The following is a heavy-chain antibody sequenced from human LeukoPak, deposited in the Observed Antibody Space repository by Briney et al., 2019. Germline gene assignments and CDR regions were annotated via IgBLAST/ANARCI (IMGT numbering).Heavy chain of an antibody. CDR2: ISWNSGSI. Sequence: GRSLRLSCAASGFTFDDYAMHWVRQAPGKGLEWVSGISWNSGSIGYADSVKGRFTISRDNAKNSLYLQMNSLRAEDTAVYYCAKETVAAAANYWGQGTLVTVSS. D-gene: IGHD6-13*01. V-gene: IGHV3-9*01. CDR1: GFTFDDYA. J-gene: IGHJ4*02. CDR3: AKETVAAAANY.